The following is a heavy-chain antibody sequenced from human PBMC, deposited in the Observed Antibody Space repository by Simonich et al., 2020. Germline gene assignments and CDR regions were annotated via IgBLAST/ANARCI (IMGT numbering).Heavy chain of an antibody. J-gene: IGHJ6*03. CDR1: GYTFTGYY. CDR2: INPKSGGT. CDR3: ARDLRGSYYYYYYMDV. D-gene: IGHD1-26*01. V-gene: IGHV1-2*02. Sequence: QVQLVQSGAEVKKPGASVKGSCKASGYTFTGYYMHWVRQAPGQGLECMEWINPKSGGTNQSQKLQGRVTMTRDTSISTAYMELSRLRSDDTAVYYCARDLRGSYYYYYYMDVWGKGTTVTVSS.